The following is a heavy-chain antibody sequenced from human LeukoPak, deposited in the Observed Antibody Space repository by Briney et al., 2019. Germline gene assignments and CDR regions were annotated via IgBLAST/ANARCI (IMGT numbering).Heavy chain of an antibody. J-gene: IGHJ4*02. CDR2: IYYSGST. V-gene: IGHV4-31*03. CDR3: ARGGGSSWYFGILTFDY. CDR1: GGSISSGGYY. Sequence: SETLSLTCTVSGGSISSGGYYWSWIRQHPGKGLEWIGHIYYSGSTYYNPSLKSRVTISVDTSKNQFSLKLSSVTAADTAVYYCARGGGSSWYFGILTFDYWGQGTLVTVSS. D-gene: IGHD6-13*01.